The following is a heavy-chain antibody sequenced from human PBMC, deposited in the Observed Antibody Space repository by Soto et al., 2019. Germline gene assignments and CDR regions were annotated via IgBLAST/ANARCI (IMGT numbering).Heavy chain of an antibody. V-gene: IGHV4-31*03. Sequence: SETLSLTCTVSGGSISSGGYYWSWIRQHPGKGLEWIGYIYYSGSTYYNPSLKSRVTISVDTSKNQFSLKLSSVTAADTAVYYCARDPTVTRRGNGMDVWGQGTTVTV. CDR2: IYYSGST. J-gene: IGHJ6*02. CDR1: GGSISSGGYY. CDR3: ARDPTVTRRGNGMDV. D-gene: IGHD4-17*01.